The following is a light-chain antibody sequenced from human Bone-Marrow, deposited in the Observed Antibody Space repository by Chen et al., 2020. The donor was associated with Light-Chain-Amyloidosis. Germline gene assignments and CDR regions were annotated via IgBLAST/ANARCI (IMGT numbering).Light chain of an antibody. Sequence: SYVLTQPSSVSVAPGQTATIACGGNNMGSTSVHWYQKTPGQAPLLVVYDDRDRASGIPERLSGCNSGNTATLTIIRVEAGDEADEYCQVWDRSSDRPVFGGGTKLTVL. CDR1: NMGSTS. CDR3: QVWDRSSDRPV. V-gene: IGLV3-21*02. J-gene: IGLJ3*02. CDR2: DDR.